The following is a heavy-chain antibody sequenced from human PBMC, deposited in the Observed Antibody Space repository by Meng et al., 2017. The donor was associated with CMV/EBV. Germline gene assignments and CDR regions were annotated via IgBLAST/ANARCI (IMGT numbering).Heavy chain of an antibody. CDR1: GGSSSSYY. D-gene: IGHD6-13*01. J-gene: IGHJ5*02. CDR2: IYTSGST. CDR3: ARDLGAAADPNWFDP. Sequence: TVSGGSSSSYYWGWIRQPAGKGLEWIGRIYTSGSTNYNPSLKSRVTMSVDTSKNQFSLKLSSVTAADTAVYYCARDLGAAADPNWFDPWGQGTLVTVSS. V-gene: IGHV4-4*07.